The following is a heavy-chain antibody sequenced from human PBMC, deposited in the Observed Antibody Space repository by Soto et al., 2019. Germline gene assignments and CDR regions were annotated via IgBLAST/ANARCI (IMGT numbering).Heavy chain of an antibody. CDR2: INHSGST. J-gene: IGHJ6*02. Sequence: QVQLQQWGAGLLKPSETLSLTCAVYGGSFSGYYWSWIRQPPGKGLEWIGEINHSGSTNYNPSLKSRVTILVDTSKNQFSLKLSSVTAADTAVYYCARAVTTTGMDVWGQGTTVTVSS. CDR1: GGSFSGYY. D-gene: IGHD4-17*01. CDR3: ARAVTTTGMDV. V-gene: IGHV4-34*01.